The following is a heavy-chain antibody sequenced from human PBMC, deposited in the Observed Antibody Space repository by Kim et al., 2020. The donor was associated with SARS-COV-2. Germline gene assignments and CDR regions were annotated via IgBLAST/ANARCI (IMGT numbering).Heavy chain of an antibody. D-gene: IGHD3-9*01. CDR2: ISYSGIS. J-gene: IGHJ5*02. CDR3: ATLRQVNFDP. Sequence: SETLSLTCTVSGVSISSGYYYWSWIRHLPGKGLECIGYISYSGISYYTSYNPSLKSRVIISADTSKNQFTLRLSSVTAADPAVYYCATLRQVNFDPWGQG. V-gene: IGHV4-31*03. CDR1: GVSISSGYYY.